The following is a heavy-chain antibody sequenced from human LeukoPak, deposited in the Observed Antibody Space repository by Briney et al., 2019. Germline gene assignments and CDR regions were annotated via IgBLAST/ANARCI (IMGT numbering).Heavy chain of an antibody. Sequence: GGSLRLSCAASGFSFTTNWMHWVRQTLGKRLEWVAELNEDGTVKYYVDSVKGRFTISRDNAKNSLYLQMNRLRAEDTGVYFCANVPRSTVSYWGRGTLVTVSS. D-gene: IGHD1-14*01. J-gene: IGHJ4*02. CDR1: GFSFTTNW. V-gene: IGHV3-7*01. CDR2: LNEDGTVK. CDR3: ANVPRSTVSY.